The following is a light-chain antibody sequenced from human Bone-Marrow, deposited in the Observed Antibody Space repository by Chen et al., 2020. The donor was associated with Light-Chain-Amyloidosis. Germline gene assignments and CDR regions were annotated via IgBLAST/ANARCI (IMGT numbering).Light chain of an antibody. CDR3: QQYNSYSPLT. Sequence: DIQMTQSPSTLSASVGDRVTITCRASQSISSWLAWYQQKPGKAPKLLIYDASSLENGVPSRFSGSGSGTEFTLTISSLQPDDFATYYCQQYNSYSPLTVGGGTKVEIK. CDR1: QSISSW. J-gene: IGKJ4*01. V-gene: IGKV1-5*01. CDR2: DAS.